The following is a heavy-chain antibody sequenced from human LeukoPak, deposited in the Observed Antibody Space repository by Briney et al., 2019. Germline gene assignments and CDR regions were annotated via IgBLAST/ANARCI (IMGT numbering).Heavy chain of an antibody. CDR3: AFEFKCQPGPTAFDY. V-gene: IGHV3-9*01. J-gene: IGHJ4*02. CDR1: GHILEDYA. CDR2: ISGNGGNI. Sequence: GSSLTLPCAASGHILEDYAMQWVRHARGKGLEGVSGISGNGGNIDYADSVKGRFTISRDNAKNSLYLQMNSLRAQDTALYYCAFEFKCQPGPTAFDYWGQGTLVTVSS. D-gene: IGHD1-7*01.